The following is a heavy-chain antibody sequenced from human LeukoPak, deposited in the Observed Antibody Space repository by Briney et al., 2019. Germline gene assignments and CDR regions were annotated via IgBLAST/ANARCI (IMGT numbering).Heavy chain of an antibody. D-gene: IGHD6-6*01. CDR2: INPNSGGT. V-gene: IGHV1-2*02. CDR3: ARDGTYSSSSVNAFDI. CDR1: GYTFTGYY. J-gene: IGHJ3*02. Sequence: ASVKVSCKASGYTFTGYYMHWVRQAPGQGLEWMGWINPNSGGTNYAQKFQGRVTMTRDTSTSTVYMELSSLRSEDTAVYYCARDGTYSSSSVNAFDIWGQGTMVTVSS.